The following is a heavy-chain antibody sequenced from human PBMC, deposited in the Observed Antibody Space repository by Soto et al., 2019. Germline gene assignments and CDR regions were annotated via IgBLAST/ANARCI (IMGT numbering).Heavy chain of an antibody. CDR1: GFSLSNARMG. CDR2: IFSNDEK. V-gene: IGHV2-26*01. D-gene: IGHD2-2*01. J-gene: IGHJ5*02. CDR3: ARIHGSWYAGGWFDP. Sequence: QVTLKESGPVLVKPTETLTLTCTVSGFSLSNARMGVSWIRQPPGKALEWLAHIFSNDEKSYSTSLKSRLTISKDTSKSQVVLTMTKMDPVDTATYYCARIHGSWYAGGWFDPWGQGTLVTVSS.